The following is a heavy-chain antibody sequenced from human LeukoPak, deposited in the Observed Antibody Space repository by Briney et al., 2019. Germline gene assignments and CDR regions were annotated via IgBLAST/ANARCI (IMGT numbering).Heavy chain of an antibody. CDR2: INHSRST. D-gene: IGHD3-10*01. CDR3: ARRVGRWFGERAYYYNYMDV. V-gene: IGHV4-34*01. J-gene: IGHJ6*03. CDR1: GGSFSGYY. Sequence: PSETLSLTCAVYGGSFSGYYWTWIRQPPGKGLEWIGEINHSRSTKYSPSLKSRVTISVGTSKNQFSLKLSSVTAADTAVYYCARRVGRWFGERAYYYNYMDVWDKGTPVTISS.